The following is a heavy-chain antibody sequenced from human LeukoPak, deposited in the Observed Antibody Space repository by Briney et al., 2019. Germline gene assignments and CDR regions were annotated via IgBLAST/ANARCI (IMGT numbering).Heavy chain of an antibody. CDR1: GGSISSGGYY. CDR3: ARVWNLAWFDP. V-gene: IGHV4-31*03. CDR2: IYYSGSA. Sequence: SQTLSLTCTVSGGSISSGGYYWSWIRQHPGKGLEWIGYIYYSGSAYYNPSLKSRVTISVDTCKIQFSLKLRSVTAADTAVYYCARVWNLAWFDPWGQGTLVTVSS. J-gene: IGHJ5*02. D-gene: IGHD1-7*01.